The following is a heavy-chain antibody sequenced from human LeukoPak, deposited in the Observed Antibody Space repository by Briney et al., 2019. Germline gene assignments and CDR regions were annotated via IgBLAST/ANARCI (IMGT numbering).Heavy chain of an antibody. CDR2: ISSSSSYI. J-gene: IGHJ4*02. D-gene: IGHD4-17*01. CDR3: ARDRSLTTVIPPNY. V-gene: IGHV3-21*01. CDR1: GFTFSSYS. Sequence: NPGGSLRLSCAASGFTFSSYSMNWVRQAPGKGLEWVSSISSSSSYIYYADSVKGRFTISRDNAKNSLYLQMNSLRAEDTAVYYCARDRSLTTVIPPNYWGQGTLVTVSS.